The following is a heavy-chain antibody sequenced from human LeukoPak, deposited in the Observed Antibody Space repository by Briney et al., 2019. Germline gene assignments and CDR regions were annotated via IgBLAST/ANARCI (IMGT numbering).Heavy chain of an antibody. D-gene: IGHD1-26*01. V-gene: IGHV3-7*01. CDR3: ARAGGTYYGIAFDI. CDR2: IKQDGSEK. J-gene: IGHJ3*02. CDR1: GFTFSSYS. Sequence: GGSLRLSCAASGFTFSSYSMSWVRQAPGKGLEWVANIKQDGSEKYYVDSVKGRFTISRDNAKNSLYLQMNSLRAEDTAVYYCARAGGTYYGIAFDIWDQGTMVTVSS.